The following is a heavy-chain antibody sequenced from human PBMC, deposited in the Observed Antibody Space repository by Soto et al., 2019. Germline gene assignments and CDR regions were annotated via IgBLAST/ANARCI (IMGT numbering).Heavy chain of an antibody. D-gene: IGHD2-15*01. CDR2: ISGSGGST. J-gene: IGHJ4*02. CDR3: AKPEGYCSGGSCYPGSFDY. V-gene: IGHV3-23*01. Sequence: GGSLRLSCAASGFTFSSYAMSWVRQAPGKGLEWVSAISGSGGSTYYEDSVKGRFTISRDNSKNTLYLQMNSLRAEETAVYYCAKPEGYCSGGSCYPGSFDYWGQGTLVTVSS. CDR1: GFTFSSYA.